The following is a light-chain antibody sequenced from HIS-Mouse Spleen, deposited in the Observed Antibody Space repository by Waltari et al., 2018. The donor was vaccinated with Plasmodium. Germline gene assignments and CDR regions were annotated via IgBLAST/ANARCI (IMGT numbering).Light chain of an antibody. CDR2: AAS. V-gene: IGKV1-39*01. CDR3: QQSYSTWT. CDR1: QSISSY. Sequence: DIQMTQSPSSLSASVGDRVTITCRASQSISSYLNWYQQKPGKAPKLLFYAASSLQSGVPSSVSGSGSVTDFTLTISSLQPEDFATYYWQQSYSTWTFGQGTKVEIK. J-gene: IGKJ1*01.